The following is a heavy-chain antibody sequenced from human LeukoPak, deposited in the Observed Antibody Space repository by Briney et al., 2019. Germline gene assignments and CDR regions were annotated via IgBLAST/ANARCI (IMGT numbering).Heavy chain of an antibody. V-gene: IGHV1-46*01. Sequence: DSVKVSCKASGYTFTSYYIHWVRQAPGQGLEWMGIINPSGGNTNYARKFQGRVTMTRDTSTSTVYMELSSLRSEDTAMYYCAREEDGGYCDYWGQGTVVTVSS. CDR2: INPSGGNT. D-gene: IGHD2-15*01. CDR1: GYTFTSYY. J-gene: IGHJ4*02. CDR3: AREEDGGYCDY.